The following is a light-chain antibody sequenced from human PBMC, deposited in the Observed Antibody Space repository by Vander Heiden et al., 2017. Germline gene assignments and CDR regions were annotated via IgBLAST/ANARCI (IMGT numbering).Light chain of an antibody. CDR2: DVT. V-gene: IGLV2-8*01. Sequence: QSALTQPPAASGSPGQSVTISCTGTSSDVGSYNSVSWYQQYPGKAPTLLSYDVTKRPSGVPDRFSGSKSGNTASLTVAGLQAEDEADYSCSSYADTAKVVFGGGTKLTVL. CDR3: SSYADTAKVV. J-gene: IGLJ2*01. CDR1: SSDVGSYNS.